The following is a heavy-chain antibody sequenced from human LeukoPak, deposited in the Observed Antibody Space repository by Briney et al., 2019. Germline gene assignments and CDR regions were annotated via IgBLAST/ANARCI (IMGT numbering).Heavy chain of an antibody. V-gene: IGHV4-59*01. CDR1: GGSFSGYY. CDR3: ARGIPYYYDSSGYYYWFDP. D-gene: IGHD3-22*01. J-gene: IGHJ5*02. CDR2: IYYSGST. Sequence: SETLSLTCAVYGGSFSGYYWSWIRQPPGKGLEWIGYIYYSGSTNYNPSLKSRVTISVDTSKNQFSLKLSSVTAADTAVYYCARGIPYYYDSSGYYYWFDPWGQGTLVTVSS.